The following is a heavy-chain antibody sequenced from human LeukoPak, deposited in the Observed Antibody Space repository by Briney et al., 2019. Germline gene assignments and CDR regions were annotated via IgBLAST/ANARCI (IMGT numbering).Heavy chain of an antibody. J-gene: IGHJ3*02. Sequence: PGGSLRLSCAASGFTFSSYGMHWVRQAPGKGLEWVAVISHDGSNKYYADSVKGRFTISRDNSKNTLYLKMNSLRAEDTAVYYCAKTFGVYYYDSSGHFDIWGQGTMVTVSS. D-gene: IGHD3-22*01. CDR1: GFTFSSYG. CDR2: ISHDGSNK. V-gene: IGHV3-30*18. CDR3: AKTFGVYYYDSSGHFDI.